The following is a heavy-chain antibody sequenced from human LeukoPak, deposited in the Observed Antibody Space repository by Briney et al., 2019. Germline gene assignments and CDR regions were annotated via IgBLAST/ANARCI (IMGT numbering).Heavy chain of an antibody. CDR1: GYTFTGYY. V-gene: IGHV1-2*02. CDR3: ARVLGGSNKYSSGRYYMDV. CDR2: INPNSGGT. J-gene: IGHJ6*03. Sequence: PVASVKVSCKASGYTFTGYYMHWVRQAPGQGLEWMGWINPNSGGTNYAQKFQGRVTMTRDTSISTAYMELSRLRSDDTAVYYCARVLGGSNKYSSGRYYMDVWGKGTTVTVSS. D-gene: IGHD6-19*01.